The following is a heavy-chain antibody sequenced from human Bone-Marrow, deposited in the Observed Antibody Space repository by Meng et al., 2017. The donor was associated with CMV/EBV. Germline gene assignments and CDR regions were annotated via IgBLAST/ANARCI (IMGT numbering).Heavy chain of an antibody. Sequence: ASVKVSCKASGYTFTSYAMHWVRQAPGQRLEWMGWSNAGNGNTKYSQEFQGRVTITRDTSASTAYLELSSLRSEDMAVYYCARSFWSGYFFYYYGMDVWGQGTTVTVSS. CDR2: SNAGNGNT. J-gene: IGHJ6*02. D-gene: IGHD3-3*01. V-gene: IGHV1-3*02. CDR3: ARSFWSGYFFYYYGMDV. CDR1: GYTFTSYA.